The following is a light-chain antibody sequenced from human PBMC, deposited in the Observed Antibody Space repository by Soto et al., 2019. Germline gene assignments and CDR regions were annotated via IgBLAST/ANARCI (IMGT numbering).Light chain of an antibody. V-gene: IGLV2-8*01. CDR3: SSYAGSSHV. CDR2: EVN. Sequence: QSALTQPPSASGSPGQSVAISCTGTSSDVGGYNYVSWYQQHPGKAPKLMIYEVNKRPSGVPDRFSGSKSGNTASLTVSGLQAEDAADYYCSSYAGSSHVFGTGTKVTVL. CDR1: SSDVGGYNY. J-gene: IGLJ1*01.